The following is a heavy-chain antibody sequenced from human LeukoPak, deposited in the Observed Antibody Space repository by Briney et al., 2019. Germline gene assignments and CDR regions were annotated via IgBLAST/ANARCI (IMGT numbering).Heavy chain of an antibody. CDR3: AKEVYYDSSYFDY. D-gene: IGHD3-22*01. V-gene: IGHV3-30*02. CDR1: GFTFSSYG. CDR2: IRYDGSNK. Sequence: GGTLRLSCAASGFTFSSYGMHWVRQAPGKGLEWVAFIRYDGSNKYYADSVKGRFTISRDNSKNTLYLQMNSLRAEDTAAYCCAKEVYYDSSYFDYWGQGTLVTVSS. J-gene: IGHJ4*02.